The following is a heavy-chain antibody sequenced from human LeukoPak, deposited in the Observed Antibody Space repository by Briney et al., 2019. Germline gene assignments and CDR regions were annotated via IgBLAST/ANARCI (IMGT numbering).Heavy chain of an antibody. D-gene: IGHD2-15*01. J-gene: IGHJ4*02. CDR2: IRQDGSET. Sequence: PGGSLRLSCAASRFTFSSYWMSWVRRAPGKGLEWEANIRQDGSETYFVDSVKGRFTISRDNANNSLYMQMNGLRAEDTAVYYCARGRYCSGGICYFDYWGQGTLVTVSS. CDR1: RFTFSSYW. V-gene: IGHV3-7*04. CDR3: ARGRYCSGGICYFDY.